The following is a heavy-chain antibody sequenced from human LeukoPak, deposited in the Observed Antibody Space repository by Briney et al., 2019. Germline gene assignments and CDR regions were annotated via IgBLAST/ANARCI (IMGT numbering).Heavy chain of an antibody. CDR1: GFTFSSYS. CDR3: AKSRYYDILTGVFDY. V-gene: IGHV3-9*03. J-gene: IGHJ4*02. Sequence: GGSLRLSCAASGFTFSSYSMNWVRQAPGKGLEWVSGISWNSGSIGYADSVKGRFTISRDNAKNSLYLQMNSLRAEDMALYYCAKSRYYDILTGVFDYWGQGTLVTVSS. D-gene: IGHD3-9*01. CDR2: ISWNSGSI.